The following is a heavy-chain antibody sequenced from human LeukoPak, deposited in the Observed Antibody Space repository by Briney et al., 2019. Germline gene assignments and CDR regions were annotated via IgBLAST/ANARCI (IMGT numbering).Heavy chain of an antibody. V-gene: IGHV4-59*08. J-gene: IGHJ3*02. CDR1: GDSISRYY. D-gene: IGHD3-22*01. CDR2: MYYTGSN. CDR3: ARQKYKYESSDAFDI. Sequence: PSETLSLTCIVSGDSISRYYWSWIRQTPGEGLEWIGYMYYTGSNNYNPSLKRRVTISGDTSKNQFSLRLNSVTAADTAVYYCARQKYKYESSDAFDIWGQGTMVTVSS.